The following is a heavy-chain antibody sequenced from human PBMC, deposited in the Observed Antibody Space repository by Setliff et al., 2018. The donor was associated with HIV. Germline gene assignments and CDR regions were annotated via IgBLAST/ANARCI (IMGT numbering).Heavy chain of an antibody. CDR2: INPSGGST. CDR3: ARGFDRDSSGYRLFFDY. CDR1: GYTFTSYY. Sequence: GASVKVSCKASGYTFTSYYIHWVRQAPGQGLEWMGIINPSGGSTTYAQKFQSRVTMTRDTSTSTVYMELSSLRSEDTAVYSCARGFDRDSSGYRLFFDYWGQGALVTVSS. V-gene: IGHV1-46*01. D-gene: IGHD3-22*01. J-gene: IGHJ4*02.